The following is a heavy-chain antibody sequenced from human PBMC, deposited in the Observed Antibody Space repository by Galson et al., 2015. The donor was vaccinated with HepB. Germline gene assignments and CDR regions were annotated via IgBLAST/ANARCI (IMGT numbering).Heavy chain of an antibody. CDR2: ISYDGSNR. CDR3: AKELLLPSDPPDIVLVPAEAGHDAFDM. D-gene: IGHD2-2*01. Sequence: SLRLSCAASGFTFSNYAMHWVRQAPGKGLEWVAVISYDGSNRYYADSVKGRFTNSRDNSKNTLYLQMNSLRAEDTALYYCAKELLLPSDPPDIVLVPAEAGHDAFDMWGQGTMVTVAS. J-gene: IGHJ3*02. V-gene: IGHV3-30*18. CDR1: GFTFSNYA.